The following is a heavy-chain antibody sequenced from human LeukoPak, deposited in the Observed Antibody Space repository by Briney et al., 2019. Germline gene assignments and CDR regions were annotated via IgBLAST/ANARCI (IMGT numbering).Heavy chain of an antibody. CDR2: IKQDGSEK. J-gene: IGHJ4*02. CDR3: ARDRGVVRGVIDLYYFVY. V-gene: IGHV3-7*01. CDR1: GFTFSSYW. D-gene: IGHD3-10*01. Sequence: PGGSLRLSCAASGFTFSSYWMSWVRQAPGKGLEWVANIKQDGSEKYYVDSVKGRFTISRDNAKNSLYLQMNSLRAEDTAVYYCARDRGVVRGVIDLYYFVYWGQGTLVTVSS.